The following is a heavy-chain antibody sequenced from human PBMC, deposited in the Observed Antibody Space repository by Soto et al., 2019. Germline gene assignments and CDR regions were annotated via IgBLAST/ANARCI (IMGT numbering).Heavy chain of an antibody. D-gene: IGHD2-2*01. J-gene: IGHJ5*02. V-gene: IGHV4-4*02. CDR3: ARGIVVVPAAPLGSWFDP. Sequence: LSLTCAVSGGSISSSNWWSWVRQPPGKGLEWIGEIYHSGSTNYNPSLKSRVTISVDTSKNQFSLKLSSVTAADTAVYYCARGIVVVPAAPLGSWFDPWGQGTLVTVSS. CDR1: GGSISSSNW. CDR2: IYHSGST.